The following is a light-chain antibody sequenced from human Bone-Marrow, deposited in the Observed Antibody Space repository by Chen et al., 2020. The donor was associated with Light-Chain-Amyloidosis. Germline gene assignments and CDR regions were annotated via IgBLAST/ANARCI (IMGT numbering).Light chain of an antibody. CDR2: AVS. V-gene: IGLV2-14*01. CDR3: SSFTSSSSYV. Sequence: QSALTQPASVSGSPGQSITITCTGTSGDVGTYNYVSWYQQQPGKAPKVMIYAVSNRPSGVSNRFSGSKSGNTASLTISGLQAEDEADYYCSSFTSSSSYVFGPGTKVTVL. CDR1: SGDVGTYNY. J-gene: IGLJ1*01.